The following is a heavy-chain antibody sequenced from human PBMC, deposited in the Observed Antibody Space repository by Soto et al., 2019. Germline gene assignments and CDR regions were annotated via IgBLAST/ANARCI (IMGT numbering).Heavy chain of an antibody. V-gene: IGHV3-74*01. CDR2: INSDGSST. CDR3: ARAPLLYYYYMDV. Sequence: GGSLRLSCAASGFTFSSYWMHWVRQAPGKGLVWVSRINSDGSSTSYADSVKGRFTISRDNAKNTLYLQMNSLRAEDTAVYYCARAPLLYYYYMDVWGKGTTVTVSS. J-gene: IGHJ6*03. D-gene: IGHD1-26*01. CDR1: GFTFSSYW.